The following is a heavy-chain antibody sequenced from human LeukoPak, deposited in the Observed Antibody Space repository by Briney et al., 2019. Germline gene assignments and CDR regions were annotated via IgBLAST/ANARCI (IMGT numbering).Heavy chain of an antibody. CDR3: ARGSGYCTNGVCSLYYFDY. V-gene: IGHV4-34*01. Sequence: SETLYLTCAVSGGSFSSYYWSWIRQPPGQGLEWIGEINHSGSTKYNTSIKSRVTISVDTSKNQFSLKLSSVTAADTAVYYCARGSGYCTNGVCSLYYFDYWGQRTLVTVSS. CDR1: GGSFSSYY. D-gene: IGHD2-8*01. J-gene: IGHJ4*02. CDR2: INHSGST.